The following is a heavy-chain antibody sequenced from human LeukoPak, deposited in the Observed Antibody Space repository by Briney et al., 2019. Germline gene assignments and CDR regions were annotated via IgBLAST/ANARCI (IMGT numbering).Heavy chain of an antibody. CDR3: AGPSRAFDY. J-gene: IGHJ4*02. Sequence: SETLSLTCAVSGGSLSRGGYSWSWVRQPPGRGLEWIGYIYDSGSTYYNPSLKSRVTISVNRSKNQFSLKLSSVTAADTAVYYCAGPSRAFDYWGQGTLVTVSS. V-gene: IGHV4-30-2*01. CDR2: IYDSGST. CDR1: GGSLSRGGYS.